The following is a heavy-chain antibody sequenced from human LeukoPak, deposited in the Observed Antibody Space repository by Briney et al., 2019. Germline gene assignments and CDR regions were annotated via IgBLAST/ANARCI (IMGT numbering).Heavy chain of an antibody. J-gene: IGHJ5*02. V-gene: IGHV4-34*01. Sequence: SETLSLTCTVSGGSISGYYWSWIRQPPGKGLEWIGEINHSGSTNYNPSLKSRVTISVDTSKNQFSLKLSSVTAADTAVYYCASSIVVVPAATRGGFDPWGQGTLVTVSS. CDR1: GGSISGYY. CDR2: INHSGST. D-gene: IGHD2-2*01. CDR3: ASSIVVVPAATRGGFDP.